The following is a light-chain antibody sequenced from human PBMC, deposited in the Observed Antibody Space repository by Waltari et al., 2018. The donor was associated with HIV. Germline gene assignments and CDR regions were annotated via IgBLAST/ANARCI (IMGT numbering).Light chain of an antibody. V-gene: IGLV2-8*01. CDR3: SSYAGRDIRVV. CDR2: EVN. J-gene: IGLJ2*01. CDR1: DSDIGRTHF. Sequence: ALTQPPSASGSPGQSVTISCPGGDSDIGRTHFVPWYQQHPGKAPKLMLYEVNKRPSGVSHRFSGAKSGSVASLTVSGLQADDEADYYCSSYAGRDIRVVFGGGTKLTVL.